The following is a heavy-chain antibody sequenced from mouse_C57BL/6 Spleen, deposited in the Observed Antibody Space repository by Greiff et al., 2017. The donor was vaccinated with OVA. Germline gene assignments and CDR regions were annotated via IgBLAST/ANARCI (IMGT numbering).Heavy chain of an antibody. V-gene: IGHV1-4*01. CDR1: GYTFTSYT. CDR2: INPSSGYT. Sequence: VKLVESGAELARPGASVKMSCKASGYTFTSYTMHWVKQRPGQGLEWIGYINPSSGYTKYNQKFKDKATLTADKSSSTAYMQLSSLTSEDSAVYYCAKNYYDYGMDYWGQGTSVTVSS. J-gene: IGHJ4*01. CDR3: AKNYYDYGMDY. D-gene: IGHD2-4*01.